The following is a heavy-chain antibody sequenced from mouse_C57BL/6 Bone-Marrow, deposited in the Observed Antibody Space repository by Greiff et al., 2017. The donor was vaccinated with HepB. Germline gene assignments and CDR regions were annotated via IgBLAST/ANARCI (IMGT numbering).Heavy chain of an antibody. CDR1: GFTFSDYG. CDR2: ISSGSSTI. V-gene: IGHV5-17*01. Sequence: DVKLQESGGGLVKPGGSLKLSCAASGFTFSDYGMHWVRQAPEKGLEWVAYISSGSSTIYYADTVKGRFTISRDNAKNTLFLQMTSLRSEDTAMYYCARLRHYYGSSHWYFDVWGTGTTVTVSS. D-gene: IGHD1-1*01. J-gene: IGHJ1*03. CDR3: ARLRHYYGSSHWYFDV.